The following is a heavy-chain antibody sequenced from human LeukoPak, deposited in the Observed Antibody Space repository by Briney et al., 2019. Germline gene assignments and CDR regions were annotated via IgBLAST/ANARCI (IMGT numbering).Heavy chain of an antibody. Sequence: GGSLRLSCAASGFTFSNAWMSWVRQAPGKGLEWVGRIKSKTDGGTTDYAAPVKGRFTISRDDSKNTLYLQMNSLKTEDTAVYYCTTIGGYDSYHGMDVWGQGTTVTVSS. V-gene: IGHV3-15*01. CDR2: IKSKTDGGTT. J-gene: IGHJ6*02. D-gene: IGHD2-15*01. CDR3: TTIGGYDSYHGMDV. CDR1: GFTFSNAW.